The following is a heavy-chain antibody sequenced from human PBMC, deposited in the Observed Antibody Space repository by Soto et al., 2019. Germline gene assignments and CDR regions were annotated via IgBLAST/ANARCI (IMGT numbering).Heavy chain of an antibody. CDR2: TYYRSKWYN. J-gene: IGHJ4*02. CDR3: ATDPGLWFGQLLGTYYFDS. D-gene: IGHD3-10*01. Sequence: SQTLSLTCAISGDSVSSNSAAWNWIRQSPSRGLEWLGRTYYRSKWYNDYAVSVKSRITINPDTSKNQFSLQLNSVTPEDTAMYYCATDPGLWFGQLLGTYYFDSWGQGTLVTVSS. V-gene: IGHV6-1*01. CDR1: GDSVSSNSAA.